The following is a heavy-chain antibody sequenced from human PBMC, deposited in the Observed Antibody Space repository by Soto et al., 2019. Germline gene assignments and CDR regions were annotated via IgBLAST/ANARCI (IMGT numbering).Heavy chain of an antibody. J-gene: IGHJ5*02. D-gene: IGHD6-13*01. V-gene: IGHV4-59*08. CDR1: GGSISTYY. Sequence: QVQLQESGPGLVKPSETLSLTCTVSGGSISTYYWSWIRQPPGKGLEWIGYISYSGSTNYNPSLKSRVTISVDTSKNQFSLKLYSVTAADTAVYYCARHRAAAGQHWFDPWGQGTLVTVSS. CDR2: ISYSGST. CDR3: ARHRAAAGQHWFDP.